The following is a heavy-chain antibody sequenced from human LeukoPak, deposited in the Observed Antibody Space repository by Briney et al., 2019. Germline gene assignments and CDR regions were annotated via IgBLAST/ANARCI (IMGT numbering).Heavy chain of an antibody. V-gene: IGHV4-30-4*08. CDR3: ARGGYYDSSGYQTTPADFQH. CDR2: IYYSGST. CDR1: GGSISSSSYY. Sequence: PSETLSLTCTVSGGSISSSSYYWGWIRQPPGKGLEWIGYIYYSGSTYYNPSLKSRVAISVDTSKNQFSLKLSSVTAADTAVYYCARGGYYDSSGYQTTPADFQHWGQGTLVTVSS. J-gene: IGHJ1*01. D-gene: IGHD3-22*01.